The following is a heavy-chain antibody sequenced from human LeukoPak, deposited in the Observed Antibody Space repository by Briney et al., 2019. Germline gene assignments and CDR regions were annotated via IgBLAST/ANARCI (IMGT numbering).Heavy chain of an antibody. CDR1: GGSISSGGYS. CDR2: IYQSGTT. V-gene: IGHV4-30-2*01. D-gene: IGHD2-21*01. J-gene: IGHJ3*02. CDR3: ASYPKGGVNAFDI. Sequence: SETLSLTCAVSGGSISSGGYSWSWIRQPPGKGLEWIGYIYQSGTTYYNPSLKNRVTISVDRSKNQFSLKLSSVTAADTAVYYCASYPKGGVNAFDIWGQGTMVTVSS.